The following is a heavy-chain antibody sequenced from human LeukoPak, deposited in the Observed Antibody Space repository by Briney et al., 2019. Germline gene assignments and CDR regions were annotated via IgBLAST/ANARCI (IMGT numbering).Heavy chain of an antibody. CDR3: ARKNGAYWYLDL. CDR1: GFTFSLYN. CDR2: ISSSSNYI. Sequence: GGSLRLSCAASGFTFSLYNMNWVRQAPGKGLEWVSSISSSSNYIYYADSVKGRFTISRDNSKNTLYLQMSSLRPEDTAVYYCARKNGAYWYLDLWGRGTLVTVSS. D-gene: IGHD1-26*01. V-gene: IGHV3-21*01. J-gene: IGHJ2*01.